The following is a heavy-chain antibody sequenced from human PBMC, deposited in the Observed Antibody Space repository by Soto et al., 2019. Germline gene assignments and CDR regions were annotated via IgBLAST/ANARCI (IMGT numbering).Heavy chain of an antibody. D-gene: IGHD2-2*02. CDR3: ARDLGYGSRTSCYIGIGWFDP. CDR2: INAGNGNT. J-gene: IGHJ5*02. CDR1: GYTFTRYA. V-gene: IGHV1-3*01. Sequence: QVQLVQSGAEVKKPGASVKVSCKASGYTFTRYAMHWVRQATGQRLEWMGWINAGNGNTTYSQTFQGRVTITRDTSANTAYMELSSLRSEDTAVYYCARDLGYGSRTSCYIGIGWFDPWGQGTLVTVSS.